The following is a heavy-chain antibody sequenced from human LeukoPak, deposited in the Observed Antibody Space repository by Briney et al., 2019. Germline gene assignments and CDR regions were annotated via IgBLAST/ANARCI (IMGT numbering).Heavy chain of an antibody. V-gene: IGHV3-48*04. Sequence: PWGSLRLSCAASGFIINSYSMNWVRQAPGKGLEWVAYIRSSGGTIYYADSVKGRFTISRDNAKNSLYLQMNSLRAEDTAVYYCAREVAVAGTDLDYWGQGTLVTVSS. CDR3: AREVAVAGTDLDY. D-gene: IGHD6-19*01. CDR1: GFIINSYS. CDR2: IRSSGGTI. J-gene: IGHJ4*02.